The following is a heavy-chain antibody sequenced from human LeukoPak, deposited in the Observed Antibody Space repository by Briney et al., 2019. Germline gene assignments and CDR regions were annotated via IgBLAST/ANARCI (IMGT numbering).Heavy chain of an antibody. J-gene: IGHJ5*02. CDR1: GFTFSSYW. V-gene: IGHV3-7*01. Sequence: PGGSLRLSCGASGFTFSSYWMSWVRQAPGRGLEWVANIKQDGSEKDYVDSVKGRFTISRDNAKNSLYLQMTNLRAEDTAIYYCAKLGGTARFGPWGQGTLVTVSS. CDR3: AKLGGTARFGP. D-gene: IGHD1-7*01. CDR2: IKQDGSEK.